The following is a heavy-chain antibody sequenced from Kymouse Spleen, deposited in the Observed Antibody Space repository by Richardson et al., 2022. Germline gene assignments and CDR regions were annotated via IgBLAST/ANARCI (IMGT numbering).Heavy chain of an antibody. CDR3: AKDGLMVYAMFDY. V-gene: IGHV3-30*18. CDR2: ISYDGSNK. CDR1: GFTFSSYG. D-gene: IGHD2-8*01. Sequence: QVQLVESGGGVVQPGRSLRLSCAASGFTFSSYGMHWVRQAPGKGLEWVAVISYDGSNKYYADSVKGRFTISRDNSKNTLYLQMNSLRAEDTAVYYCAKDGLMVYAMFDYWGQGTLVTVSS. J-gene: IGHJ4*02.